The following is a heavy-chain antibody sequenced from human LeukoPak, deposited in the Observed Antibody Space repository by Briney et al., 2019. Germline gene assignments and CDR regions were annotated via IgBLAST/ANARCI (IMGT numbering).Heavy chain of an antibody. CDR1: GLTFSSYG. D-gene: IGHD2-2*02. CDR3: AKSLGYCSSTSCYMEYYGMDV. CDR2: ISSSGTTI. J-gene: IGHJ6*02. Sequence: PGGSLRLSCAASGLTFSSYGMNWVRQAPGKGLEWVSYISSSGTTIYYADSVKGRFTISRDNAKDSLYLQMNSLRAEDTAVYYCAKSLGYCSSTSCYMEYYGMDVWGQGTTVTVSS. V-gene: IGHV3-48*01.